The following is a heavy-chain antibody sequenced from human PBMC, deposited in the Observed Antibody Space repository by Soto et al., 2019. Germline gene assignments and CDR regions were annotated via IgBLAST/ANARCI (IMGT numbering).Heavy chain of an antibody. CDR1: GFTFSNAW. Sequence: GGSLRLSCAASGFTFSNAWMSWVRQAPGKGLEWVGRIKSKTDGGTTDYAAPVKGRFTISRDDSKNMVFLQMNSLKIGDTAVYYCTTDVPINRNWGQGTLVTVSS. CDR2: IKSKTDGGTT. D-gene: IGHD6-6*01. J-gene: IGHJ4*02. CDR3: TTDVPINRN. V-gene: IGHV3-15*01.